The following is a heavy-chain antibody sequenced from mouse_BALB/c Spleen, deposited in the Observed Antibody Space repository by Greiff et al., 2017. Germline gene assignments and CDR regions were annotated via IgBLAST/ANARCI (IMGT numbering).Heavy chain of an antibody. D-gene: IGHD2-14*01. V-gene: IGHV3-8*02. CDR1: GDSITSGY. CDR2: ISYSGST. CDR3: ARYRYDPHYVDD. J-gene: IGHJ2*01. Sequence: EVKLQESGPSLVKPSQTLSLTCSVTGDSITSGYWNWIRKFPGNKLEYMGYISYSGSTYYNPSLKSRISITRDTSKNQYYLQLNSVTTEDTATYYCARYRYDPHYVDDWGQGTTLTVSS.